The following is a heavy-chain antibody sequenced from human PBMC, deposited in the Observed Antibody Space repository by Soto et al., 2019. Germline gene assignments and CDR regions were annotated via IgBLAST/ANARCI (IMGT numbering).Heavy chain of an antibody. CDR2: ITGSGGST. V-gene: IGHV3-23*01. CDR3: AKWGNDWGYYYYGLNV. Sequence: GGSLRLSCAAAGFTFSSYDMSWVRQAPGKGLEWVATITGSGGSTYYADSVRGRFTISRDNSKNTLYLQMNSLRAEDTALFYCAKWGNDWGYYYYGLNVWGQGTTVTASS. CDR1: GFTFSSYD. D-gene: IGHD7-27*01. J-gene: IGHJ6*02.